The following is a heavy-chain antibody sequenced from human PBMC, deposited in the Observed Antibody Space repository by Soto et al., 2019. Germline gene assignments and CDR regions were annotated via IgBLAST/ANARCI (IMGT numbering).Heavy chain of an antibody. V-gene: IGHV1-69*13. CDR1: GGTFSSYA. CDR2: IIPIFGTA. CDR3: ATPDDYGDPHFDY. J-gene: IGHJ4*02. Sequence: SVKVSCKASGGTFSSYAISWVRQAPGQGLEWMGGIIPIFGTANYAQRFQGRVTITADESTSTAYMELSSLRSEDTAVYYCATPDDYGDPHFDYWGQGTLVTVSS. D-gene: IGHD4-17*01.